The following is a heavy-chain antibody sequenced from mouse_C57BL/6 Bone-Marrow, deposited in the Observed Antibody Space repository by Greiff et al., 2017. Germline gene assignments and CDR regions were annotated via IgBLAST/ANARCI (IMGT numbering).Heavy chain of an antibody. J-gene: IGHJ2*01. CDR3: AREYYGSRGYYFDY. Sequence: EVTLVESGGGLVKPGGSLKLSCAASGFTFSDYGMHWVRQAPEQGLEWVAYISSGSSTIYYADTVKGRFPISRDNAKSTLFLQMTSLRSEDTAMYYCAREYYGSRGYYFDYWGQGTTLTVSS. CDR2: ISSGSSTI. CDR1: GFTFSDYG. V-gene: IGHV5-17*01. D-gene: IGHD1-1*01.